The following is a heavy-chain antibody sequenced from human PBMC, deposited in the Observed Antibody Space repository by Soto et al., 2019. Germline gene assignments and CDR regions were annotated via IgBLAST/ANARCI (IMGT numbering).Heavy chain of an antibody. Sequence: QITLQESGPTVVKPTQTLTLTCTFSGFSLSTSGVGVGWIRQPPGKALESLAFAYWDDDNRYSPFLRNRLTVTKDTSKNQVVLTMTNMDFVDTATYFCAHRLVGNGWNDGDFDYWGQGTLVTVSS. CDR2: AYWDDDN. D-gene: IGHD1-1*01. CDR1: GFSLSTSGVG. CDR3: AHRLVGNGWNDGDFDY. V-gene: IGHV2-5*02. J-gene: IGHJ4*02.